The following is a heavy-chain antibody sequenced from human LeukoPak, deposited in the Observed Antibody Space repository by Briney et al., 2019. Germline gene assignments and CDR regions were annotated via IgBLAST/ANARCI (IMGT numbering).Heavy chain of an antibody. D-gene: IGHD3-22*01. CDR3: ARGPGSSGGAYVGDY. Sequence: GGSLRLSCGASGFTFSYHWMHWVRQVPGKGLVWVSRIDGGGSSTSYADSVKGRFSISRDNAKSTLYLQMSSLRAEDTAVYYCARGPGSSGGAYVGDYWGPGTLVTVSS. CDR2: IDGGGSST. V-gene: IGHV3-74*01. CDR1: GFTFSYHW. J-gene: IGHJ4*01.